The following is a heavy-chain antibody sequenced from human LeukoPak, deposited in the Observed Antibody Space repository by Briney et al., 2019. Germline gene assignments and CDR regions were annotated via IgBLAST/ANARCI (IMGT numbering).Heavy chain of an antibody. CDR1: GFTFRSFA. D-gene: IGHD1-14*01. CDR3: AKDRKGTGYYFGY. Sequence: GGSLRLSCAASGFTFRSFAMSWVRQAPGKGLEWVSGIIGSGRTTFYADSVKGRFTISRDNSKNTLYLQMNSLRAEDTAVYYCAKDRKGTGYYFGYWGQGTLVTVSS. V-gene: IGHV3-23*01. J-gene: IGHJ4*02. CDR2: IIGSGRTT.